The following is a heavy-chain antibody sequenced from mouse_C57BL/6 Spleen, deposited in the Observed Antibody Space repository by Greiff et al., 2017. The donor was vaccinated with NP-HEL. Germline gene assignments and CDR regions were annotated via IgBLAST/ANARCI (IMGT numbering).Heavy chain of an antibody. CDR2: IDPNSGGT. D-gene: IGHD1-1*01. J-gene: IGHJ1*03. V-gene: IGHV1-62-3*01. CDR1: GYTFTSYW. Sequence: VQLQQPGAELVKPGASVKLSCKASGYTFTSYWMHWVKQRPGRGLEWIGRIDPNSGGTKYNEKFKGKATLTADKSSSTAYMQFSSLTSEDSAIYYCARGYYGSSLWYFDVWGTGTTVTVSS. CDR3: ARGYYGSSLWYFDV.